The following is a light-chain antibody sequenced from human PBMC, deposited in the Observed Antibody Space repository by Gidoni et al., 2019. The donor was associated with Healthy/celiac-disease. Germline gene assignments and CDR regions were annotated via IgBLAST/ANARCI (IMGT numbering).Light chain of an antibody. Sequence: EIVLTQSPATLSLSPGERATLSCRASQSVSSYLAWYQQKPGQAPRLLIYDASNRATGIPARFSGSGSGTDFTLTISRLEPEDFAVHYCQQRSNWPITFGQGTRLEIK. V-gene: IGKV3-11*01. J-gene: IGKJ5*01. CDR3: QQRSNWPIT. CDR2: DAS. CDR1: QSVSSY.